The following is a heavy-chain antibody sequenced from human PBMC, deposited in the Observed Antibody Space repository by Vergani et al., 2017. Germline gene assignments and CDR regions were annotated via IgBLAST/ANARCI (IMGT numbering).Heavy chain of an antibody. CDR1: EFTFSDVW. Sequence: EGQLVESGGGLVKPGGSLRLSCAASEFTFSDVWMSWVRQAPGKGLEWVARIKSNADGGSADYAASVKGRFIISRDDSKNFLYLQMNSLKIEDTALYFCVKDNDYDADGPFDLWGRGTLVTVSS. D-gene: IGHD3-16*01. CDR2: IKSNADGGSA. J-gene: IGHJ2*01. V-gene: IGHV3-15*01. CDR3: VKDNDYDADGPFDL.